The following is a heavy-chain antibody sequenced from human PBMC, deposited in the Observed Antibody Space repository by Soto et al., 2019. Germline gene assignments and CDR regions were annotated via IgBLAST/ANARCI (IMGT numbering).Heavy chain of an antibody. CDR2: IHSPENT. CDR1: GGSISSFY. CDR3: ARPPASAAGLYFDY. V-gene: IGHV4-4*07. Sequence: QVQLQESGPGLVKPSETLSLTCTVSGGSISSFYWSWIRQPAGKGMEWIGRIHSPENTNYNPSLNSRSTRSIGTCDGQSALSLSSLSAAETAVYYCARPPASAAGLYFDYWGQGTRVTVSS. J-gene: IGHJ4*02. D-gene: IGHD6-13*01.